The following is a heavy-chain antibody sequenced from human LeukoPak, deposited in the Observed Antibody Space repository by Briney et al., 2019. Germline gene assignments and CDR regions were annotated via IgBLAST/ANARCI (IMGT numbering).Heavy chain of an antibody. CDR2: IIPILGIA. CDR3: ASELQLRFLEWLSDY. Sequence: SVKVSSKASGGTFSSYAISWVRQAPGQGLEWMGRIIPILGIANYAQKFQGRVTITADKSTSTAYMELSSLRSEDTAVYYCASELQLRFLEWLSDYWGQGTLVTVSS. CDR1: GGTFSSYA. V-gene: IGHV1-69*04. J-gene: IGHJ4*02. D-gene: IGHD3-3*01.